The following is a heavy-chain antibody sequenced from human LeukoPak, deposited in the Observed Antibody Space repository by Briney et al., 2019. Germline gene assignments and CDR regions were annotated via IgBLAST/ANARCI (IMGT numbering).Heavy chain of an antibody. CDR1: GGTLSSYA. CDR2: IIPIFGTA. Sequence: SVKVSCKASGGTLSSYAISWVRQAPGQRLEWMGGIIPIFGTANYAQKFQGRVTITADKSTSTAYMELSSLRSEDTAVYYCASPGLGYCSGGSCYSEAFDIWGQGTMVTVSS. D-gene: IGHD2-15*01. V-gene: IGHV1-69*06. J-gene: IGHJ3*02. CDR3: ASPGLGYCSGGSCYSEAFDI.